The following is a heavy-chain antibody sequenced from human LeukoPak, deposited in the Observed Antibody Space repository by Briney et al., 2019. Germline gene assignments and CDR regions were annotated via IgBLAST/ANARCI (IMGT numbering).Heavy chain of an antibody. J-gene: IGHJ4*02. D-gene: IGHD5-18*01. V-gene: IGHV3-7*04. CDR3: ARDRGFSYGIDF. CDR2: IQQDVSEK. CDR1: GFTFSDYW. Sequence: PGESLRLSCAASGFTFSDYWMIWVRQAPGKGLEWVANIQQDVSEKYYVDSVKGRFTISRDNAKKSLFLQVSSLRGEDTAVYYCARDRGFSYGIDFWGQGPLVTVSS.